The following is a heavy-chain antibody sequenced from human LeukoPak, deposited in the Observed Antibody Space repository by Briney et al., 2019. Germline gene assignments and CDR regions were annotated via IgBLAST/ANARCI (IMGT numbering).Heavy chain of an antibody. V-gene: IGHV3-23*01. J-gene: IGHJ4*02. CDR2: IFPSGGEI. CDR3: ATYRQVLLPFES. CDR1: GFTFSTFA. D-gene: IGHD2-8*02. Sequence: GGSLRLSCAASGFTFSTFAMIWARQPPGKGLEWVSSIFPSGGEIHYADSVRGRFTISRDNSKSTLSLQMNSLRAEDTAIYYCATYRQVLLPFESWGQGTLVAVSS.